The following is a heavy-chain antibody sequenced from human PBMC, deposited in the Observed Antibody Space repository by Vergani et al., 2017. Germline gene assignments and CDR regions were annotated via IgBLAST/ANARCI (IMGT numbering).Heavy chain of an antibody. D-gene: IGHD3-10*01. V-gene: IGHV1-69*01. Sequence: QVQLVQSGAEVKKPGSSVKVSCKASGGTFSSYAISWVRQAPGQGLEWMGGIIPIFGTANYAQKFQGRVTITADESTSTAYMELSSLRSEDTAVYYCARSEKYYXGSGSYGAPYYYYYGMDVWGQGTTVTVSS. J-gene: IGHJ6*02. CDR3: ARSEKYYXGSGSYGAPYYYYYGMDV. CDR1: GGTFSSYA. CDR2: IIPIFGTA.